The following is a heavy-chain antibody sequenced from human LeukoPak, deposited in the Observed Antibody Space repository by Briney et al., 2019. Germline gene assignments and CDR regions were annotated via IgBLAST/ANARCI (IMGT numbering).Heavy chain of an antibody. CDR2: IHYSGST. Sequence: SQTLSLTCTVSGGSISSGDYYWSWIRQHPGKGLEWIGNIHYSGSTYYNPSLKSRLTISVDTSKNQFSLKLSSVTAADTAVYYCARDPSGAGWFDPWGPGTLVTVSS. V-gene: IGHV4-31*03. CDR3: ARDPSGAGWFDP. CDR1: GGSISSGDYY. J-gene: IGHJ5*02. D-gene: IGHD3-10*01.